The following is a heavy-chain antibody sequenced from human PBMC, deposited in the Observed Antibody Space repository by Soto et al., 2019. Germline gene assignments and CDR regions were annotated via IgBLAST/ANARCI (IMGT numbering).Heavy chain of an antibody. CDR3: ATDIVATSMFDY. CDR2: IFYRGST. V-gene: IGHV4-59*01. Sequence: SETLSLTCAVYGGSFSGYYWSWIRQPPGKGLEWIGYIFYRGSTNYNPSLKSRATISLDTSKNQFSLQLNSVTAADTAVYYCATDIVATSMFDYWGQGTLVTVSS. CDR1: GGSFSGYY. J-gene: IGHJ4*02. D-gene: IGHD5-12*01.